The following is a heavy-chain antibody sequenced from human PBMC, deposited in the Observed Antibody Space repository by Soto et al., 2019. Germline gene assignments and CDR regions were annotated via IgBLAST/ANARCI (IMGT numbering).Heavy chain of an antibody. V-gene: IGHV1-18*01. Sequence: QVQLVQSGAEVKKPGASVKVSCKASGYTFTSYGISWVRQAPGQGLEWMGWISAYNGNTNYAQKLQGRVTMTTDTPTSTAYMELRSLRSDDTAVYYCARVFPRYCISTSCHSGGYYYYGMDVWGQGTTVTVSS. D-gene: IGHD2-2*01. CDR3: ARVFPRYCISTSCHSGGYYYYGMDV. J-gene: IGHJ6*02. CDR2: ISAYNGNT. CDR1: GYTFTSYG.